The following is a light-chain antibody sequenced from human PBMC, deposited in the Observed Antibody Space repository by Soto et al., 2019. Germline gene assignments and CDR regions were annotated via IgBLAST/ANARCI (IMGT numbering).Light chain of an antibody. V-gene: IGKV3-20*01. J-gene: IGKJ1*01. CDR2: GAS. CDR3: EQYGRT. Sequence: EIMLTQTPGTLSLSPGERASLSCRASQSISSSYLAWYQQKPGQAPRLLIYGASTRASGIPDKFSGSGSGTAFTLAISSLEPGDFAVYYCEQYGRTVGQGTKVEI. CDR1: QSISSSY.